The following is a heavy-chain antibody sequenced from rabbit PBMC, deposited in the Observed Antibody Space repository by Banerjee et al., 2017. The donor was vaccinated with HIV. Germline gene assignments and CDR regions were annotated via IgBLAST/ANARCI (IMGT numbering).Heavy chain of an antibody. CDR1: GFSFSNKYV. CDR3: ARATGYGSTSFHPTRFDL. CDR2: INTSSGNT. Sequence: QEQLEESGGDLVKPEGSLTLTCTASGFSFSNKYVMCWVRQAPGKGLEWIACINTSSGNTVYASWAKGRFTISRTSSTTVTLQMTSLTAADTATYFCARATGYGSTSFHPTRFDLWGQGTLVTVS. V-gene: IGHV1S45*01. D-gene: IGHD5-1*01. J-gene: IGHJ3*01.